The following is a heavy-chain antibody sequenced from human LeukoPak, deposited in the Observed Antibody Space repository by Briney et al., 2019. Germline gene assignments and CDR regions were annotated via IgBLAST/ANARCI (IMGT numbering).Heavy chain of an antibody. J-gene: IGHJ4*02. V-gene: IGHV4-39*01. D-gene: IGHD6-19*01. CDR2: IYYSGST. CDR1: GGSISSSSYY. CDR3: ARLDRVAVAGRLYYFDY. Sequence: KSSETLSLTCTVSGGSISSSSYYWGWIRQPPGKGLEWIGSIYYSGSTYYNPSLKSRVTISVDTSKNQFSLKLSSVTAADTAVYYCARLDRVAVAGRLYYFDYWGQGILVTVSS.